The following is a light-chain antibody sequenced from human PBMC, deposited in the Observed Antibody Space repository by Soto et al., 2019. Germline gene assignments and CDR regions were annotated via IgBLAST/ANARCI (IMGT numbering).Light chain of an antibody. CDR3: SSYTSSSTLYV. J-gene: IGLJ1*01. Sequence: QSALTQPASVSGSPRQSITISCTGASSDVGSYTYVSWYQQHPGKAPKLMIYEVNNRPSGVSNRFSGSKSGNTASLTISGLQAEDEADYYCSSYTSSSTLYVFGTGTK. V-gene: IGLV2-14*01. CDR2: EVN. CDR1: SSDVGSYTY.